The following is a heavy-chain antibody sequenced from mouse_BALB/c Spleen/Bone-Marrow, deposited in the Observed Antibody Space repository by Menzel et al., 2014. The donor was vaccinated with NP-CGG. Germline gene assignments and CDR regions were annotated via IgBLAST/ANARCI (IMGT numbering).Heavy chain of an antibody. CDR2: ISGAGSYT. J-gene: IGHJ3*01. Sequence: EGKGGETGGGLVKPGGALKLSCAASGFTFXDYFMYWGCQTPEKRVGGGATISGAGSYTYYPDSVKGRFTISRDNAKNNLYLQMISLKSEDTAMYYCARDGDYKYAWFAYWGQGTLVTVST. CDR3: ARDGDYKYAWFAY. D-gene: IGHD2-14*01. CDR1: GFTFXDYF. V-gene: IGHV5-4*02.